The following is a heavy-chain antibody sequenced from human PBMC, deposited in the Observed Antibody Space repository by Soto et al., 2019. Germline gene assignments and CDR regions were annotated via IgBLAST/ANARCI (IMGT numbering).Heavy chain of an antibody. J-gene: IGHJ4*02. D-gene: IGHD6-13*01. Sequence: GGSLRLSCAASGFTFSSYWMHWVRQAPGKGLVWVSRINSDGSSTSYADSVKGRFTISRDNAKNTLYLQMNSLRAEDTAVYYCARDLLPGAVLPTAAGPDYWGQGTLVTVSS. CDR1: GFTFSSYW. CDR3: ARDLLPGAVLPTAAGPDY. CDR2: INSDGSST. V-gene: IGHV3-74*01.